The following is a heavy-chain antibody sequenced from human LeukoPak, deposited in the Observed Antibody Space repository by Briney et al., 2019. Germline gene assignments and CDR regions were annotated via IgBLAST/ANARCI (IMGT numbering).Heavy chain of an antibody. Sequence: PGGSLRLSCATSGFTFSSNRMSWVRHVPGRGLDWVANIKPDGSAQYYAASVKGRFTVSRDNAKNSVYLQMNSLRVEDTAVYYCARDQYDTWSRRGNFDSWGQGTLVIVSS. CDR2: IKPDGSAQ. CDR3: ARDQYDTWSRRGNFDS. J-gene: IGHJ4*02. D-gene: IGHD3/OR15-3a*01. CDR1: GFTFSSNR. V-gene: IGHV3-7*01.